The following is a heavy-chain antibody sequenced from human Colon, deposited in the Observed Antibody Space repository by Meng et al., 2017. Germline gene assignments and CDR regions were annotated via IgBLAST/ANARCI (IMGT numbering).Heavy chain of an antibody. CDR2: IAHTGRT. Sequence: LLRESGPVLFRPSRTLSLTCAVSGVYISTTNCWTWFRQSPGKGLVWIGEIAHTGRTKYNRSPKSRVTVTMDTSKNHFSLNVTSVTAAETAVYYCGTTDINYCPIHYWGQGTLVTVSS. J-gene: IGHJ4*02. D-gene: IGHD1/OR15-1a*01. CDR1: GVYISTTNC. V-gene: IGHV4-4*02. CDR3: GTTDINYCPIHY.